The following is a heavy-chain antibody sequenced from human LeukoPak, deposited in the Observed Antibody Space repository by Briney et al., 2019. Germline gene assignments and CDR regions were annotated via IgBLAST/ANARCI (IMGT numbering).Heavy chain of an antibody. Sequence: SETLSLTCAVYGGSFSGYYWSWIRQPPGKGLEWIGEINHSGSTNYNPSLKSRVTISVDTSKNQFSLKLSSVTAADTAVYYCARDVVGATGWYFDLWGRGTLVTVSS. V-gene: IGHV4-34*01. CDR2: INHSGST. CDR3: ARDVVGATGWYFDL. CDR1: GGSFSGYY. D-gene: IGHD1-26*01. J-gene: IGHJ2*01.